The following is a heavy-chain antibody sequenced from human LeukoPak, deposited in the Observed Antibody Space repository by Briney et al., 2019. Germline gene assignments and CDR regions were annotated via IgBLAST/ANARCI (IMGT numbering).Heavy chain of an antibody. CDR2: INPSGGST. Sequence: ASVKVSCKASGYTFTSYYMHWVRQAPGQGLERMGIINPSGGSTSYAQKFQGRVTMTRDTSTSTVYMELSSLRSEDTAVYYCARGGSNTAVAWGWFDPWGQGTLVTVSS. J-gene: IGHJ5*02. CDR1: GYTFTSYY. CDR3: ARGGSNTAVAWGWFDP. D-gene: IGHD5-18*01. V-gene: IGHV1-46*01.